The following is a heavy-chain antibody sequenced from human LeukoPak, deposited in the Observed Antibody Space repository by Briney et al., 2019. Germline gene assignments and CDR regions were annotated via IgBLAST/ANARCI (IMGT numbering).Heavy chain of an antibody. D-gene: IGHD3-10*01. J-gene: IGHJ4*02. V-gene: IGHV3-23*01. Sequence: GGSLRLSCAASGFTFSSYAMSWVRQAPGKGLEWVSTIGGSGASTYYADSVKGRFTISRDNSKNTLYLQMNSLRVEDTAVYYCARKAGYYYGSGDYWGQGTLVTVSS. CDR1: GFTFSSYA. CDR2: IGGSGAST. CDR3: ARKAGYYYGSGDY.